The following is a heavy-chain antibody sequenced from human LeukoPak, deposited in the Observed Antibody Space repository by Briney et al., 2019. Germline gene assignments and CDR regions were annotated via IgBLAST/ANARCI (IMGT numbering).Heavy chain of an antibody. J-gene: IGHJ4*02. CDR2: ISAYNGNT. V-gene: IGHV1-18*01. CDR1: GYTFTSYG. CDR3: ASSGRYCSSTSCYPSWLDY. D-gene: IGHD2-2*01. Sequence: GASVKVSCKASGYTFTSYGISWVRQAPGQGLEWMGWISAYNGNTNYAQKLQGRVTMTTDTSTSTAYMELRSLRSDDTAVYYCASSGRYCSSTSCYPSWLDYWGQGTLVTVSS.